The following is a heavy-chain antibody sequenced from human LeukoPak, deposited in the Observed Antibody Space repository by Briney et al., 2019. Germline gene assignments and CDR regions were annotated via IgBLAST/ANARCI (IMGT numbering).Heavy chain of an antibody. Sequence: PGGSLRLSCAASGFTFSSNAMCWVRQAPGKGLEWVSLISGTGGTTYYADSVKGRLTISRDNSKNTLYLQMNSLRVEDTAVYYCAKDAHGGSYLDYWGQGILVTVSS. V-gene: IGHV3-23*01. CDR1: GFTFSSNA. D-gene: IGHD3-10*01. CDR2: ISGTGGTT. J-gene: IGHJ4*01. CDR3: AKDAHGGSYLDY.